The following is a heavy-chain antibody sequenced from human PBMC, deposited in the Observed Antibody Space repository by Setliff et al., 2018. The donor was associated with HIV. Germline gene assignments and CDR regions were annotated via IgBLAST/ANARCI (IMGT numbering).Heavy chain of an antibody. J-gene: IGHJ6*03. CDR2: IIPISGRT. V-gene: IGHV1-69*13. D-gene: IGHD3-16*02. Sequence: SVKVSCKASGGTFSSYAFSWVRQAPGQGLEWMGGIIPISGRTNYAQKFQGRVTITADGSTRTAYMELSSLRSEDTAVYYCVRGGQYYRSTYYYYYMDVWGKGTTVTVSS. CDR3: VRGGQYYRSTYYYYYMDV. CDR1: GGTFSSYA.